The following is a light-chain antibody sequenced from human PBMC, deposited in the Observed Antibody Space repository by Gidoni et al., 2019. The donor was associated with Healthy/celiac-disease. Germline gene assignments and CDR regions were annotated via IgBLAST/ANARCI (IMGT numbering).Light chain of an antibody. V-gene: IGKV1-33*01. J-gene: IGKJ4*01. Sequence: DIQMTQSPSSLSASVGDRVTITCQASQDISNYLNWYQQKPGKAPKLLIYDASNLETGVPSRFSGSGSGTDFTFTISSLQPEDIATYYCQQYDNLPPHFXGXTKVEIK. CDR2: DAS. CDR1: QDISNY. CDR3: QQYDNLPPH.